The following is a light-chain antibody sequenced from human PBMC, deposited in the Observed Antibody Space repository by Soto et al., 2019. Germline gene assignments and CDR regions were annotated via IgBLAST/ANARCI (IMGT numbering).Light chain of an antibody. CDR2: GAS. Sequence: EIVLTQSPGTLSLSQGERATLSCRASQSVSSSYLAWYQQKPGQAPRLLIYGASSRATGIPDRFSGSGSGTDFTLTISRLEPEDFAVYYCQQYGSLTSLTFGQGTKVDIK. V-gene: IGKV3-20*01. J-gene: IGKJ1*01. CDR3: QQYGSLTSLT. CDR1: QSVSSSY.